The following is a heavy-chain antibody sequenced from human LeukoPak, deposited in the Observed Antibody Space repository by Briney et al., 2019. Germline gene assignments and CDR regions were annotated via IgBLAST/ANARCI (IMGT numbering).Heavy chain of an antibody. Sequence: PGGSLRLSCTASGFTFGDYAMSWVRQAPGKGLEWVGFIRSKAYGGTTEYAASVKGRFTISRDDSKSIAYLQMNSLKTEDTAVYYCTRVGELSSDYYYYYYMDVWGKGTTVTISS. J-gene: IGHJ6*03. V-gene: IGHV3-49*04. CDR1: GFTFGDYA. CDR2: IRSKAYGGTT. CDR3: TRVGELSSDYYYYYYMDV. D-gene: IGHD3-10*01.